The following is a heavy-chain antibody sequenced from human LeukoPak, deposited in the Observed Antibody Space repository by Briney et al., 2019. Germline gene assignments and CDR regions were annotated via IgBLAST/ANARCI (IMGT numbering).Heavy chain of an antibody. J-gene: IGHJ4*02. D-gene: IGHD3-10*01. CDR2: ISYDGSNK. V-gene: IGHV3-30*18. Sequence: QSGGSLRLSCAASGFTFSSYGMHWVRQAPGKGLEWVAVISYDGSNKYYADSVKGRFTISRDNSKNTLYLQMNSLRAEDTAVYYCAKDASPAWFGELFPFDYWGQGTLVTVSS. CDR3: AKDASPAWFGELFPFDY. CDR1: GFTFSSYG.